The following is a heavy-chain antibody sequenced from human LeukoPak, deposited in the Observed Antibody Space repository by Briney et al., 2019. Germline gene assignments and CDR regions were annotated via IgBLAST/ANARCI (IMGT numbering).Heavy chain of an antibody. Sequence: GGSLRLSCAASGFPFSAYWVHWVRQAPGKGLVWVSRINTDGTYTSYADSVKGRFTISRDNAQNTLFLQMTSLSVEDTAVYYCAKDMTGPDDSWGPGTLVTVSS. J-gene: IGHJ4*02. CDR1: GFPFSAYW. V-gene: IGHV3-74*01. CDR2: INTDGTYT. D-gene: IGHD3-16*01. CDR3: AKDMTGPDDS.